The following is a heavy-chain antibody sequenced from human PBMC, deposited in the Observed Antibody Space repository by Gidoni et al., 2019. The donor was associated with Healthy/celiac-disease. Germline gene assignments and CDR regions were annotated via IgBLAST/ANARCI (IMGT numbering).Heavy chain of an antibody. Sequence: HVQLPESGPGLVKPSETLSLTCTVSGGSISSCYWSWIRQPPGKGLEWIGYIYYSGSTHYNPSLKSRVTISVDTSKNQSSLKLSSVTAADTAVYYCARGKAYDSSGDYTWGQGTLVTVSS. CDR1: GGSISSCY. V-gene: IGHV4-59*01. CDR3: ARGKAYDSSGDYT. CDR2: IYYSGST. J-gene: IGHJ5*02. D-gene: IGHD3-22*01.